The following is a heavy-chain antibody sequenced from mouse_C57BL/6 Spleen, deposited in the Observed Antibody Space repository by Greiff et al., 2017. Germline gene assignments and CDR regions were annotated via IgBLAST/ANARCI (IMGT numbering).Heavy chain of an antibody. CDR3: ARGGSSGPHY. CDR2: IDPSDSYT. J-gene: IGHJ2*01. Sequence: QVQLQQPGAELVMPGASVKLSCKASGYTFTSYWMHWVKQRPGQGLEWIGEIDPSDSYTNYNQKFKGKSTLTVDKSSSTAYMQLSSLTSEDSAVYYCARGGSSGPHYWGQGTTRTVSS. V-gene: IGHV1-69*01. CDR1: GYTFTSYW. D-gene: IGHD3-2*02.